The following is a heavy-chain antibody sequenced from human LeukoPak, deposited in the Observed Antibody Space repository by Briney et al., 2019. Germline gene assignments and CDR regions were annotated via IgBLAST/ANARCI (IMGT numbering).Heavy chain of an antibody. V-gene: IGHV1-18*01. CDR3: ARVPLRGSGSYSPFDY. CDR2: ISTYNGNT. CDR1: GYTFTSYG. D-gene: IGHD3-10*01. J-gene: IGHJ4*02. Sequence: GASVKVSCKASGYTFTSYGISWVRQAPGQGLEWMGWISTYNGNTNYAQKLQGRVTMTTDTSTSTAYMELRSLRSDDTAVYYCARVPLRGSGSYSPFDYWGQGTLVTVSS.